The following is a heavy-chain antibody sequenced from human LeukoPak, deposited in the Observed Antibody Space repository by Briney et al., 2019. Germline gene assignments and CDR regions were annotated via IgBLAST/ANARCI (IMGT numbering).Heavy chain of an antibody. Sequence: GSLRLFCSASGFTFSVYAIHWVCQAPGKGLEYVSTIISNGGSTYYADSVKGRFTISRDNSKNTVSLQISSLRAEDTALYYCVKDGLAFCGGDCYSYFDYWGQGTLVTVSS. CDR1: GFTFSVYA. CDR3: VKDGLAFCGGDCYSYFDY. D-gene: IGHD2-21*02. J-gene: IGHJ4*02. CDR2: IISNGGST. V-gene: IGHV3-64D*06.